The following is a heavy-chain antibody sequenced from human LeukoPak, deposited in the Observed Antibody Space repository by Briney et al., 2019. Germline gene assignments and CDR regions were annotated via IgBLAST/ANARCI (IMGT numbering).Heavy chain of an antibody. CDR2: IYYSGST. CDR3: ARGHSYYYYMDV. Sequence: SETLSLTCTVSGGSISSSSYYWGWIRQPPGKGLEWIGYIYYSGSTNYNPSLKSRVTISVDTSKNQFSLKLSSVTAADTAVYYCARGHSYYYYMDVWGKGTTVTVSS. CDR1: GGSISSSSYY. V-gene: IGHV4-61*05. J-gene: IGHJ6*03.